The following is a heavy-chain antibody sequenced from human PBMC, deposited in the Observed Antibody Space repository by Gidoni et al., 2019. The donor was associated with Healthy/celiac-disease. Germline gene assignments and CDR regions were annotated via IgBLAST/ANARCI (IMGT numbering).Heavy chain of an antibody. Sequence: EVQLVESGGGLVQPGRSLRISCTAAGFTFGDYAMSWFRQAPGKGLEWVGFIRSKAYGGTTEYAASVKGRFTISRDDSKSIAYLQMNSLKTEDTAVYYCTRTHYDFWSGYYTGDYWGQGTLVTVSS. CDR3: TRTHYDFWSGYYTGDY. V-gene: IGHV3-49*03. CDR2: IRSKAYGGTT. D-gene: IGHD3-3*01. J-gene: IGHJ4*02. CDR1: GFTFGDYA.